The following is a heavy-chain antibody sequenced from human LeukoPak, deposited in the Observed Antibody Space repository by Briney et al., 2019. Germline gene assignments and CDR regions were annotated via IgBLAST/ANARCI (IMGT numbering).Heavy chain of an antibody. CDR3: AASGGLLWFGELSSRGFDP. CDR1: GYTFTSYD. D-gene: IGHD3-10*01. Sequence: GASVKVSCKASGYTFTSYDINWVRQATGQGLEWMGWMNPNSGNTGYAQKFQGRVTMTRNTSISTAYMELSSLRSEDTAVYYCAASGGLLWFGELSSRGFDPWGQGTLVTVSS. CDR2: MNPNSGNT. J-gene: IGHJ5*02. V-gene: IGHV1-8*01.